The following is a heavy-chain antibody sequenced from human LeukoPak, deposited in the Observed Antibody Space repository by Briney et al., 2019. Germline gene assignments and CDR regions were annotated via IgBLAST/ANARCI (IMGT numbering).Heavy chain of an antibody. V-gene: IGHV4-4*07. J-gene: IGHJ3*02. CDR3: ARGWRRYSYGYRGDAFDI. CDR1: GVSISSYY. Sequence: PSETLSLTCTVSGVSISSYYWSWLRQPAGKGLEWLGRIYTSGSTNYNPSLKSRVTMSVDTSKNQFSLKLSSVTAADTAVYYCARGWRRYSYGYRGDAFDIWGQGTMVTVSS. CDR2: IYTSGST. D-gene: IGHD5-18*01.